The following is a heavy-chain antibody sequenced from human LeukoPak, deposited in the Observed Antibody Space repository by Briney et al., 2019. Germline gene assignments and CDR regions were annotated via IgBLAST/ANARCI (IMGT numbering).Heavy chain of an antibody. D-gene: IGHD7-27*01. J-gene: IGHJ4*02. V-gene: IGHV3-74*01. Sequence: SGGSLRLSCAASGFAFSSNWMHWVRQTPGKGLVWVSRINSGGSGTSYADSVEGRFTISRDNAKNTLYLQMNSLKGEDTAVYYCATSLGPLTEYWGQGTLVTVSS. CDR1: GFAFSSNW. CDR2: INSGGSGT. CDR3: ATSLGPLTEY.